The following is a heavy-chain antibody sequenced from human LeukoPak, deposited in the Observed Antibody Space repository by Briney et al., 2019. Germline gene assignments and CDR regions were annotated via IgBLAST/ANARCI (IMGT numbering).Heavy chain of an antibody. CDR2: IYYSGST. V-gene: IGHV4-59*01. J-gene: IGHJ4*02. Sequence: SETLSLTCTISGGSISSYYWSWIRQPPGKGLEWIGYIYYSGSTNYNPSLKSRVTISVDTSKNQFSLKLSSVTAADTAVYYCAREYCGGGCSFDYWGQGTLVTVSS. D-gene: IGHD2-21*02. CDR1: GGSISSYY. CDR3: AREYCGGGCSFDY.